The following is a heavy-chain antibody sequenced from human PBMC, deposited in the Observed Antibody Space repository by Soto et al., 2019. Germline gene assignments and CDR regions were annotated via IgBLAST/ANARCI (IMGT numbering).Heavy chain of an antibody. V-gene: IGHV3-64*01. Sequence: EAQLVESGGGLVQPGGSLRLSCAASGFTFSTYEMHWVRQAPGKGMEYVSGISNNGAHTDYAKSVKGRFTISRDNSEKTLYLQMGSLRAEDMALYYCARRGYGSRWPNVYMDVWGKGPKVNVSS. CDR3: ARRGYGSRWPNVYMDV. CDR2: ISNNGAHT. D-gene: IGHD6-13*01. J-gene: IGHJ6*03. CDR1: GFTFSTYE.